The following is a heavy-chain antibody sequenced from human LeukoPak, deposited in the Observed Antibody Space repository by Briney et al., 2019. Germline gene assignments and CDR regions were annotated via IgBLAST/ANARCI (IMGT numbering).Heavy chain of an antibody. V-gene: IGHV3-9*01. CDR1: GFTFDDYA. Sequence: PGRSLRLSCAASGFTFDDYAMHWVRQAPGKGLEWVSGISWNSGSIGYADSVKGRFTISRDNAKNPLYLQMNSLRAEDTALYYCAKDSSSDGYSYGYNGMDVWGQGTTVTVSS. D-gene: IGHD5-18*01. CDR2: ISWNSGSI. CDR3: AKDSSSDGYSYGYNGMDV. J-gene: IGHJ6*02.